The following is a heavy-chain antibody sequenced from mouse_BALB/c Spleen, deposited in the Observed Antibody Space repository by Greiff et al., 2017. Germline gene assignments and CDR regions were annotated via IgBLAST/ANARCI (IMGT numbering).Heavy chain of an antibody. D-gene: IGHD1-1*02. V-gene: IGHV5-4*02. CDR2: ISDGGSYT. CDR3: ARDRSGIPFAY. CDR1: GFTFSDYY. Sequence: DVQLVESGGGLVKPGGSLKLSCAASGFTFSDYYMYWVRQTPEKRLEWVATISDGGSYTYYPDSVKGRFTISRDNAKNNLYLQMSSLKSEDTAMYYCARDRSGIPFAYWGQGTLVTVSA. J-gene: IGHJ3*01.